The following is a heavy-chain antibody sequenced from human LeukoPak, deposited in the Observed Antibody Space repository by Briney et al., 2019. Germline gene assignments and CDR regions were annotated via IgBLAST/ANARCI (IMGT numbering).Heavy chain of an antibody. CDR3: AKDLHSGRYYTTLEDY. J-gene: IGHJ4*02. Sequence: GGSLRLSCAASGFTFSSYAMSWVRQAPGKGLEWVSAISGSGGSTYYADSVKGRFTISRDNSKNTLYLQMNSLRAEDTAVYYCAKDLHSGRYYTTLEDYWGQGTLVTVSS. CDR2: ISGSGGST. CDR1: GFTFSSYA. V-gene: IGHV3-23*01. D-gene: IGHD1-26*01.